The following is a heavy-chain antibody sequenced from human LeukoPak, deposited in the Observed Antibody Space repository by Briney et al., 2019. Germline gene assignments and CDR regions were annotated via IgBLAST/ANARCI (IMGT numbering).Heavy chain of an antibody. V-gene: IGHV4-39*01. J-gene: IGHJ6*02. D-gene: IGHD2-15*01. CDR3: AVYCSGGSCYSNPLYYYYYGMDV. Sequence: SETLSLTCTVSGGSISSSSYDWGWIRQPPGKGLEWIGSIYYSGSTYYNPSLKSRVTISVDTSKNQFSLKLSSVTAADTAVYYCAVYCSGGSCYSNPLYYYYYGMDVWGQGTTVTVSS. CDR1: GGSISSSSYD. CDR2: IYYSGST.